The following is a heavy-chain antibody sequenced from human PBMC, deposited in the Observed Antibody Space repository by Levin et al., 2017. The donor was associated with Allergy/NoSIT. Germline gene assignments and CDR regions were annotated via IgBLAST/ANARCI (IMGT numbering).Heavy chain of an antibody. CDR3: GRLIGPDIRSSAIDN. CDR1: GFTFSNYD. J-gene: IGHJ4*02. Sequence: PGGSLRLSCAASGFTFSNYDMTWVRQAPGKGLEWVSYITTRSNYIYYADSVRGRFTISRDNAENSLYLQMNSLRAEDTAVYFCGRLIGPDIRSSAIDNWGQGTLVTVSS. V-gene: IGHV3-21*01. CDR2: ITTRSNYI. D-gene: IGHD2-15*01.